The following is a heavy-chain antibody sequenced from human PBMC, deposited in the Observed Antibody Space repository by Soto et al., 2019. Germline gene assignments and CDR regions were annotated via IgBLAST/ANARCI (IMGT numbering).Heavy chain of an antibody. CDR1: GGTFSTYA. J-gene: IGHJ6*02. D-gene: IGHD2-8*01. CDR2: IIPIFGTT. CDR3: ARDPDCSNGACYRANSYSYGMDV. V-gene: IGHV1-69*13. Sequence: SVKVSCKASGGTFSTYAISWLRQSPGQGLEWMGGIIPIFGTTNYAQKFQGRVTITADESTSTAYMELSSLRSEDTAMYYCARDPDCSNGACYRANSYSYGMDVWGQGTTVTVSS.